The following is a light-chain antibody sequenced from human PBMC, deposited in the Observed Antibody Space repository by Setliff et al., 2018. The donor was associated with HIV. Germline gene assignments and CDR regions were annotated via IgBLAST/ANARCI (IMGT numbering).Light chain of an antibody. J-gene: IGLJ1*01. CDR3: CSYAGCCSFFV. V-gene: IGLV2-11*01. CDR2: EVS. Sequence: QSVLTQPRSVSGSPGQSVTISCTGTSSDVGTYNYVSWYQQHPGKAPKLMIFEVSKRPSGVPDRFSGSKSGNTASLTISGLQAGDEADYYCCSYAGCCSFFVFGSGTKVTVL. CDR1: SSDVGTYNY.